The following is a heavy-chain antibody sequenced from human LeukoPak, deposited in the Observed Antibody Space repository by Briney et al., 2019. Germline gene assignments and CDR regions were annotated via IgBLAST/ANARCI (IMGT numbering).Heavy chain of an antibody. Sequence: SETLSLTCTVSGDSISSSSNFWGWIRQPPGKGLEWIGTLYYSGSTYYNPSLKSRVTISVDTSKNQFSLKLSSVTAADTAVYYCARCLGGSSWYSYYYYYYMDVWGKGTTVTVSS. V-gene: IGHV4-39*07. CDR1: GDSISSSSNF. J-gene: IGHJ6*03. D-gene: IGHD6-13*01. CDR3: ARCLGGSSWYSYYYYYYMDV. CDR2: LYYSGST.